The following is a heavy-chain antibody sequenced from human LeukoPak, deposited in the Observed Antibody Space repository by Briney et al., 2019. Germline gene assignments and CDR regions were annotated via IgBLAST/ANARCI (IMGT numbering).Heavy chain of an antibody. CDR1: GFTFSSYA. V-gene: IGHV3-30-3*01. D-gene: IGHD3-3*01. CDR2: ISYDGSNK. Sequence: GGSLRLSCAASGFTFSSYAMHWVRQAPGKGLEWVAVISYDGSNKYYADSVKGRFTISRDNSKNTLYLQMNSLRAEDTAVYYCARGVGRGVVILPSDYWGQGTLVTVSS. J-gene: IGHJ4*02. CDR3: ARGVGRGVVILPSDY.